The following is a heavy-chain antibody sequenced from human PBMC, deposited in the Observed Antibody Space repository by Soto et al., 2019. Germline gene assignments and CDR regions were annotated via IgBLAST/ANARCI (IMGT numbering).Heavy chain of an antibody. D-gene: IGHD3-3*01. CDR1: GYNFAGYW. V-gene: IGHV5-51*01. CDR2: IYPSDSDT. J-gene: IGHJ4*02. Sequence: PGESLKISCKGSGYNFAGYWIAWVRQMPGKGLELMGIIYPSDSDTRYRPSFQGQVTISGXXXXXSXYXQXXXLRAXDTAMYYCARGGVSTRTFDYWGQGTPVTVSS. CDR3: ARGGVSTRTFDY.